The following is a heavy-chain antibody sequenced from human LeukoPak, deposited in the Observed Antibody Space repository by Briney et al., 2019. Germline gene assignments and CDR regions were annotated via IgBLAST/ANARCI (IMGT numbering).Heavy chain of an antibody. Sequence: GGSLRLSCAASGFTFSSYGMGWVRQAPGKGLEWVSAISGSGGSTYYADSVKGRFTISRDNSKNTLYLQMNSLRAEDTAVYYCAKDRGSGWYGGRVFDYWGQGTLVTVSS. CDR1: GFTFSSYG. D-gene: IGHD6-19*01. CDR2: ISGSGGST. CDR3: AKDRGSGWYGGRVFDY. V-gene: IGHV3-23*01. J-gene: IGHJ4*02.